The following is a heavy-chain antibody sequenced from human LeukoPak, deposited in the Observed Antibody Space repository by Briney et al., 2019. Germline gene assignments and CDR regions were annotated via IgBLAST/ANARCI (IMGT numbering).Heavy chain of an antibody. V-gene: IGHV1-18*01. Sequence: SVKVSCKASGYTFTSYGISWVRQAPGQGLEWMGWISAYDGDTNYAQELQGRLTMTTDTSTSTAYMELRSLRSDDTAVYYCARDYHYFDSSDWEDCFDPWGQGTLVAVSS. D-gene: IGHD3-22*01. CDR1: GYTFTSYG. CDR2: ISAYDGDT. J-gene: IGHJ5*02. CDR3: ARDYHYFDSSDWEDCFDP.